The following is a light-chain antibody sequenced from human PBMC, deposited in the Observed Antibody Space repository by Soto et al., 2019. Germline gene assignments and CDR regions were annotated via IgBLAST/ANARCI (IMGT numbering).Light chain of an antibody. J-gene: IGKJ1*01. CDR2: GAS. CDR1: QSVSSN. CDR3: QQYNNWPTWT. V-gene: IGKV3-15*01. Sequence: IVSTQSPATPSLSPGEWATLSCRASQSVSSNLAWYQQKACQAPSLLIYGASTRATGIPARFSGSGSGTEFTLTISRLQSDDFAVYYGQQYNNWPTWTFGQGTKVDIK.